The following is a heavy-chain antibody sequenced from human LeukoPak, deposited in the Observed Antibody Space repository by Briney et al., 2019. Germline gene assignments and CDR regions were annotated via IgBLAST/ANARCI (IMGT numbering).Heavy chain of an antibody. CDR1: GFTFSSYA. V-gene: IGHV3-30-3*01. Sequence: GGSLRLSCAASGFTFSSYAMHWVRQAPGKGLEWVAIISYDGSDTYYTDSVKGRFTISRDNSKNTLYLQMNSLRAEDTAVYYCASARVVEVLATPTALDYWGQGTLVTVSS. D-gene: IGHD2-2*01. CDR3: ASARVVEVLATPTALDY. J-gene: IGHJ4*02. CDR2: ISYDGSDT.